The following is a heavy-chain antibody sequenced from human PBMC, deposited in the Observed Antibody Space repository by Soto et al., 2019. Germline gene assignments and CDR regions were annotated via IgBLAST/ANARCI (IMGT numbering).Heavy chain of an antibody. CDR1: GGSMRSGGYY. Sequence: SSETRSLTCTVSGGSMRSGGYYWSWIRQHPGKGLEWIGYIYYSGSTYYNPSLKSRVTISVDTSKNQFSLKLSSVTAADTAVYYCARSITPWGQGTLVTVSS. CDR3: ARSITP. CDR2: IYYSGST. J-gene: IGHJ5*02. D-gene: IGHD3-10*01. V-gene: IGHV4-31*03.